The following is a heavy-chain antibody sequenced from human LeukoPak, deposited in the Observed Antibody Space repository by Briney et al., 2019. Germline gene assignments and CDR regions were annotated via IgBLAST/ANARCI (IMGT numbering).Heavy chain of an antibody. J-gene: IGHJ4*02. CDR3: ARDSSGYRRGSFDY. CDR2: IYYSGST. CDR1: GGSISSYY. V-gene: IGHV4-59*01. D-gene: IGHD3-22*01. Sequence: PSETLSLTCTVSGGSISSYYWSWIRQPSGKGLEWIGYIYYSGSTNYNPSLKSRVTISVDTSNNQFSLKLSSVTAADTAVYYCARDSSGYRRGSFDYWGQGTLVTVCS.